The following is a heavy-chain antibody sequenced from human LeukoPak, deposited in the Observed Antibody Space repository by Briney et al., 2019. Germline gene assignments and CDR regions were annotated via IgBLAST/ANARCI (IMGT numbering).Heavy chain of an antibody. CDR2: IYYSGST. J-gene: IGHJ6*03. CDR3: ARNVKNYYYYYYMDV. CDR1: GGSISSSSYY. V-gene: IGHV4-39*01. Sequence: PSETLSLTCTVSGGSISSSSYYWGWIRQPPGKGLEWIGSIYYSGSTYYNPSLKSRVTISVDTSKNQFSLKLSSVTAADTAVYYCARNVKNYYYYYYMDVWGKGTTVTISS. D-gene: IGHD3-16*01.